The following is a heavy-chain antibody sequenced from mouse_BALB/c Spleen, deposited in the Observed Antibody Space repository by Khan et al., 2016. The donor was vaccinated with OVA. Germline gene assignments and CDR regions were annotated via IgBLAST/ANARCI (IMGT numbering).Heavy chain of an antibody. CDR1: GYTFTSYD. Sequence: QVQLKESGAELVKPGASVKLSCKASGYTFTSYDINWVRQRPEQGLEWIGWIFPGDGSTKYNETFKGKATLTSDKSSSTAYMQLSRLTAEDSAVYFCARHDYGSILYWYFDVWGAGTTVTVSS. V-gene: IGHV1-85*01. J-gene: IGHJ1*01. CDR3: ARHDYGSILYWYFDV. D-gene: IGHD1-1*01. CDR2: IFPGDGST.